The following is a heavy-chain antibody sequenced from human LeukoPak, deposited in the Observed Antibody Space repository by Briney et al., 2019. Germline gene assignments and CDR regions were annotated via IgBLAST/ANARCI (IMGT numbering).Heavy chain of an antibody. CDR2: INPSSGGT. D-gene: IGHD4-23*01. V-gene: IGHV1-2*02. CDR3: ARAAVVREFDY. J-gene: IGHJ4*02. Sequence: ASVKVSCKASGYTFTGYYMHWVRQAPGQGLEWMGWINPSSGGTNYAQKFQGRVTMTRDTSISTAYMELSRLRSDDTAVYYCARAAVVREFDYWGQGTLVTVSS. CDR1: GYTFTGYY.